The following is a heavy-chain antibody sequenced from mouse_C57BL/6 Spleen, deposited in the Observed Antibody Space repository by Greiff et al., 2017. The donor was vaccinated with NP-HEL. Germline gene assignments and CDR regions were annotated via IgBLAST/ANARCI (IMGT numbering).Heavy chain of an antibody. V-gene: IGHV1-82*01. CDR1: GYAFSSSW. CDR2: IYPGDGDT. Sequence: VQLQESGPELVKPGASVKISCKASGYAFSSSWMNWVKQRPGKGLEWIGRIYPGDGDTNYNGKFKGKATLTADKSSSTAYMQLSSLTSEDSAVYYCARSGGSGYVEYFDYWGQGTTLTVSS. J-gene: IGHJ2*01. CDR3: ARSGGSGYVEYFDY. D-gene: IGHD3-2*02.